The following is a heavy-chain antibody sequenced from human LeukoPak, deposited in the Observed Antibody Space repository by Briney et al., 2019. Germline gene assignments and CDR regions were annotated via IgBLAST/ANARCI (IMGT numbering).Heavy chain of an antibody. CDR1: GYTFNSYY. V-gene: IGHV1-46*02. Sequence: EASVKVSCKASGYTFNSYYMHWVRQAPGQGLEWMGTINPSGGRTNYAQKFQGRVTMTRDTSTRTIYIELYSLRSDDTAVYYCARGGRDYGDPRFDPWGQGTLVTVSP. J-gene: IGHJ5*02. CDR2: INPSGGRT. CDR3: ARGGRDYGDPRFDP. D-gene: IGHD4-17*01.